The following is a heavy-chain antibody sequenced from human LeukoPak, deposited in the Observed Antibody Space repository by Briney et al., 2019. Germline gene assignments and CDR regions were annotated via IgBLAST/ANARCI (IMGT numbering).Heavy chain of an antibody. CDR3: ARETNGDYADFYDY. Sequence: SGGSLRLSCAASGFTFSDYYMSWVRQAPGKGLEWLANIKQDGSEKYYVDSVKGRFTISRDNAKNSLYLQMNSLRAEDTAVYYCARETNGDYADFYDYWGQGTLVTVSS. J-gene: IGHJ4*02. CDR2: IKQDGSEK. D-gene: IGHD4-17*01. CDR1: GFTFSDYY. V-gene: IGHV3-7*03.